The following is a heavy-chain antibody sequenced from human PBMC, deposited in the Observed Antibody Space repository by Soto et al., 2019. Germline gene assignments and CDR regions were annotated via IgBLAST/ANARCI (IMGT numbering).Heavy chain of an antibody. D-gene: IGHD2-15*01. Sequence: PGGSLRLSCAAPGFTFSSYGMHWVRQAPGKGLEWVAVISYDGSNKYYADSVKGRFTISRDNSKNTLYLQMNSLRAEDTAVYYCAKGVAYVLDLWGEASLVTVCS. V-gene: IGHV3-30*18. CDR3: AKGVAYVLDL. CDR2: ISYDGSNK. CDR1: GFTFSSYG. J-gene: IGHJ4*02.